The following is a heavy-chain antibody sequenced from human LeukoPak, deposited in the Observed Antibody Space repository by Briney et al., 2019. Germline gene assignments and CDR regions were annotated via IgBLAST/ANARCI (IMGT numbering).Heavy chain of an antibody. Sequence: GGSLRLSCAASGFNVSNNYMGWVRQAPGKGLEWVSVIYSAGSPYYADSVKGRFTISRDNSKKTLYLEMGSLRAEDMAVYYCARGNRGNYYYGMDVWGQGTTITVSS. CDR3: ARGNRGNYYYGMDV. CDR2: IYSAGSP. J-gene: IGHJ6*02. CDR1: GFNVSNNY. V-gene: IGHV3-53*05.